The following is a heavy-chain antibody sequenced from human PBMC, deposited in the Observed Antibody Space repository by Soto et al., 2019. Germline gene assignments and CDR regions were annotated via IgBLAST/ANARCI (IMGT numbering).Heavy chain of an antibody. CDR2: ISSNGESTYHTGAT. Sequence: GGSLRLSCTASGFNFRNYAMSWVRQAPGKGLEWVSIISSNGESTYHTGATYYAYSVRGRFTISRDNSKNTLSLQMNSLRAEDTAVYFCTKALYCSSTSCYSGGDTFHIWGQGTMVTVSS. D-gene: IGHD2-2*01. CDR1: GFNFRNYA. CDR3: TKALYCSSTSCYSGGDTFHI. V-gene: IGHV3-23*01. J-gene: IGHJ3*02.